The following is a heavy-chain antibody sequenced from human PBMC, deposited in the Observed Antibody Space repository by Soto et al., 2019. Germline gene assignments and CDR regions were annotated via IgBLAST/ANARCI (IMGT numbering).Heavy chain of an antibody. CDR3: ARYGSGSNLRDPFDH. CDR1: GFSFSDYS. J-gene: IGHJ4*02. D-gene: IGHD3-10*01. Sequence: PGGSLRLSCVASGFSFSDYSMNWVRQAPGKGLEWVSYISRSSSDIYYVDSVKGRFTISRDNDKNSLHLQMNSLRDEDTAMYYCARYGSGSNLRDPFDHWGQGTLVTVSS. V-gene: IGHV3-48*02. CDR2: ISRSSSDI.